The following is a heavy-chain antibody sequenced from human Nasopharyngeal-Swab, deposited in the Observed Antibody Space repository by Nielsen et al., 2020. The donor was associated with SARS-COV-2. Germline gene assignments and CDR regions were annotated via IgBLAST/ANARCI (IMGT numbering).Heavy chain of an antibody. CDR2: INTNTGNP. V-gene: IGHV7-4-1*02. CDR3: ARSRAAPWFDP. J-gene: IGHJ5*02. Sequence: WVRQAPGQGLEWMGWINTNTGNPTYAQGFTGRFVFSLDTSVSTAYLQISSLKAEDTAVYYCARSRAAPWFDPWGQGTLATVSS. D-gene: IGHD6-6*01.